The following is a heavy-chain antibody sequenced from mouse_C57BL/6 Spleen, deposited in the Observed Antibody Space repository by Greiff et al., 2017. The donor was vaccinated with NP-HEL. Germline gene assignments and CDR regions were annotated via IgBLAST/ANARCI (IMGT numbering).Heavy chain of an antibody. D-gene: IGHD1-1*01. CDR1: GYTFTDYN. Sequence: VQLKQSGPELVKPGASVKIPCKASGYTFTDYNMDWVKQSHGKSLEWIGDINPNNGGTIYNQKFKGKATLTVDKSSSPAYMELRRLTSEDTAVYYCARSDGSRPHYFDYWGQGTTLTVSS. J-gene: IGHJ2*01. CDR2: INPNNGGT. CDR3: ARSDGSRPHYFDY. V-gene: IGHV1-18*01.